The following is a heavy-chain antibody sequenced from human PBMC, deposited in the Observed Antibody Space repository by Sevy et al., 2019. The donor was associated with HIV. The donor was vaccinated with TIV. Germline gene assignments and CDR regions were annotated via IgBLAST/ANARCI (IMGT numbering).Heavy chain of an antibody. J-gene: IGHJ6*01. D-gene: IGHD3-3*01. CDR1: GGSISSYY. Sequence: SETLSLTCTVSGGSISSYYWSWIRQPPGKGLEWIGYIYYSGSTNYNPSLKSRVTISVDTSKNQFSLKLSSVTAADTAVYYCARDSIIMADDFWSGYYLRGWGYYYGMDVWGQGTTVTVS. CDR3: ARDSIIMADDFWSGYYLRGWGYYYGMDV. V-gene: IGHV4-59*01. CDR2: IYYSGST.